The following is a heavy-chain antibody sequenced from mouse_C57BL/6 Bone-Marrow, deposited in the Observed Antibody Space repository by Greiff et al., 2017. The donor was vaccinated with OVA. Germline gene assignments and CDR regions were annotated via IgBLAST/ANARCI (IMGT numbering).Heavy chain of an antibody. Sequence: QVQLQQPGAELVKPGASVKLSCKASGYTFTSYWMHWVKQRPGQGLEWIGMIHPNSGSTNYNEKFKSKATLTVAKSSSTAYMQLSSLTSEDSAVYYCANSSGYCAMDYWGQGTSVTVSS. CDR2: IHPNSGST. D-gene: IGHD3-2*02. V-gene: IGHV1-64*01. CDR1: GYTFTSYW. CDR3: ANSSGYCAMDY. J-gene: IGHJ4*01.